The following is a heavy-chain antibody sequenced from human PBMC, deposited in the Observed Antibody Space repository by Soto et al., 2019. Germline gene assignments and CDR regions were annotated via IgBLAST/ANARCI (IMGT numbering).Heavy chain of an antibody. J-gene: IGHJ4*02. Sequence: PSLTCTVSGGSISSGGSYWGWIRQPPGKGLEWIGYIYYSGNTILNPSLRSRVTLSVDTSKNQFSLNLSSVTAADTAVYYCVRYCSTTKCPFDYWGQGTLVTVSS. D-gene: IGHD2-2*01. CDR2: IYYSGNT. V-gene: IGHV4-30-4*01. CDR1: GGSISSGGSY. CDR3: VRYCSTTKCPFDY.